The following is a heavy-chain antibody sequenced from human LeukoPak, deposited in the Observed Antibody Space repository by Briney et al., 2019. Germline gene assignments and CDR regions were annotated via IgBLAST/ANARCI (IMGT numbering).Heavy chain of an antibody. CDR1: GYSNTTYW. Sequence: GESLKISCKGSGYSNTTYWISWVRQMPGKGLEWMGRIDPSDSYTNYSPSFRGHVTISADKSISTAYLQWSTLKASDTAMYYCARLHTPNVVVPLDYWGQGTLVTVSS. CDR2: IDPSDSYT. J-gene: IGHJ4*02. CDR3: ARLHTPNVVVPLDY. V-gene: IGHV5-10-1*01. D-gene: IGHD2-15*01.